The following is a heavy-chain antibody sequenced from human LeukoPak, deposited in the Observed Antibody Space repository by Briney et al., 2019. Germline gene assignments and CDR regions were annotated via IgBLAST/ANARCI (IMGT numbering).Heavy chain of an antibody. V-gene: IGHV1-2*02. CDR1: GYTFIGYY. CDR2: INPNSGGT. D-gene: IGHD3-10*01. CDR3: ARVVSYGSANFDY. Sequence: ASVKVSCKASGYTFIGYYMHWVRQAPGQGLEWMGWINPNSGGTNYAQKFQGRVTMTRDTSISTAYMELSRLRSDDTAVYYCARVVSYGSANFDYWGQGTLVTVSS. J-gene: IGHJ4*02.